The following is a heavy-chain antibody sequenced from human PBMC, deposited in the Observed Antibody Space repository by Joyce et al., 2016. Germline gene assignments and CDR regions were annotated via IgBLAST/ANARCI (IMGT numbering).Heavy chain of an antibody. J-gene: IGHJ4*02. CDR3: ARVPGFH. CDR1: GLTISDNY. CDR2: IYSVGDT. V-gene: IGHV3-53*01. Sequence: EVQLVESGGGLIQPVGSLRLSCAASGLTISDNYMPWVRQAPGKGLEWVSFIYSVGDTYYADSVKGRFTISRDRNPLYLQMNSLRVEDTAVYYCARVPGFHWGQGTLVTVSS.